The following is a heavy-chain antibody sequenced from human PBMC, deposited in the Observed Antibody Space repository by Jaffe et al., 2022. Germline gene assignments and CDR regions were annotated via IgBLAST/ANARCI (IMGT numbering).Heavy chain of an antibody. CDR3: AKDRSDCSGGSCYPDAFDI. D-gene: IGHD2-15*01. CDR1: GFTFSSYA. V-gene: IGHV3-23*01. J-gene: IGHJ3*02. CDR2: ISGSGGST. Sequence: EVQLLESGGGLVQPGGSLRLSCAASGFTFSSYAMSWVRQAPGKGLEWVSAISGSGGSTYYADSVKGRFTISRDNSKNTLYLQMNSLRAEDTAVYYCAKDRSDCSGGSCYPDAFDIWGQGTMVTVSS.